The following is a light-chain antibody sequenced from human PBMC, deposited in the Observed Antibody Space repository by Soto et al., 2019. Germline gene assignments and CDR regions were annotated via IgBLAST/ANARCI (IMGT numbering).Light chain of an antibody. CDR3: CSYAGSRVI. J-gene: IGLJ2*01. CDR2: DVA. CDR1: RSDVRGYNF. V-gene: IGLV2-11*01. Sequence: QSALTQPRSVSGSPGQSVTISCTGNRSDVRGYNFVSWYQQHPGKAPTLLIYDVAKRPSGVPDRFSGSKSADTASLTISGLQPEDEADYHCCSYAGSRVIFGGGTQLTVL.